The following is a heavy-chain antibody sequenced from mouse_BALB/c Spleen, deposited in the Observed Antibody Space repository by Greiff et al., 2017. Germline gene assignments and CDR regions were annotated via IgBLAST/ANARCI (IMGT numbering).Heavy chain of an antibody. CDR3: ERDYGNGDYAMDY. D-gene: IGHD2-1*01. CDR2: ISCYNGAT. V-gene: IGHV1S34*01. J-gene: IGHJ4*01. Sequence: LVKPGASVKISCKASGYSFTGYYMHWVKQSPGKSLEWIGYISCYNGATSHNQKFKGKATFTVDTDTSTDYMQFNSRTPEDSAVYKYERDYGNGDYAMDYWGQGTSVTVSS. CDR1: GYSFTGYY.